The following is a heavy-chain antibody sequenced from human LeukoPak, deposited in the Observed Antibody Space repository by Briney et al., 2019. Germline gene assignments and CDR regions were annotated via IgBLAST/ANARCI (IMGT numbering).Heavy chain of an antibody. J-gene: IGHJ4*02. CDR3: ARAAGPNYFDY. CDR1: GGSISSGSYY. V-gene: IGHV4-61*01. CDR2: IYYSGST. Sequence: SETLSLTCTVSGGSISSGSYYWSWIRQPPGKGLEWIGYIYYSGSTNYNPSLKSRVTISVDTSKNQFSLKLSSVTAADTAVYYCARAAGPNYFDYWGQGTLVTVSS.